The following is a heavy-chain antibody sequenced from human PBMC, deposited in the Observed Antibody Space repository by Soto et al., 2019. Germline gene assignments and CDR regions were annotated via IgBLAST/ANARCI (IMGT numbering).Heavy chain of an antibody. CDR1: GYTFTGYY. CDR3: VTGDHLVR. J-gene: IGHJ4*02. V-gene: IGHV1-2*02. CDR2: INPKTGDT. D-gene: IGHD6-6*01. Sequence: QMQLVQSGAEARKPGASVKVSCKTSGYTFTGYYLKWVRQAPGRGLEWVGWINPKTGDTNNAQKFQGMVTMTTDTSISTGYMELSGLKSNDTAVYYCVTGDHLVRWGQGARVTVSS.